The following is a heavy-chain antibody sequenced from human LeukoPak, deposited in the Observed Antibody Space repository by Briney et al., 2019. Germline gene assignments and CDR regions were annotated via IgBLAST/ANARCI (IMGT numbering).Heavy chain of an antibody. CDR1: GFTFSSYW. D-gene: IGHD6-19*01. V-gene: IGHV3-30*18. CDR3: AKAVYSSGWYASRETSFDY. Sequence: PGGSLRLSCAASGFTFSSYWMSWVRQAPGKGLEWVAVISYDGSNKYYADSVKGRFTISRDNSKNTLYLQMNSLRAEDTAVYYCAKAVYSSGWYASRETSFDYWGQGTLVTVSS. J-gene: IGHJ4*02. CDR2: ISYDGSNK.